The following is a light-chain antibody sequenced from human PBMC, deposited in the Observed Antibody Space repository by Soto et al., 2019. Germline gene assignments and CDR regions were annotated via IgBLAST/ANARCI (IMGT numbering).Light chain of an antibody. J-gene: IGKJ4*01. V-gene: IGKV3-11*01. Sequence: ETVLTQSPATLSLSPGEGATLSCRASQSVSRFFAWYQQKPGQAPRLLIYGVSNRATGVPARFSGSGSGTDFTLSISSLEPEDSGVYYCQQRFTWPRTFGGGTKVEIK. CDR2: GVS. CDR1: QSVSRF. CDR3: QQRFTWPRT.